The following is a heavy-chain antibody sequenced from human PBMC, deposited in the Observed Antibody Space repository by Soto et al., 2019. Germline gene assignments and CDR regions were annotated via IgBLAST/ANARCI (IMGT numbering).Heavy chain of an antibody. CDR3: AKRRGAGGHFDY. CDR2: VSSGGGT. V-gene: IGHV3-23*01. D-gene: IGHD2-15*01. CDR1: GFTFSTYA. J-gene: IGHJ4*02. Sequence: EVELLESGGGLVQPEGSLRLSCAASGFTFSTYAMGWVRQAPGKGLEWVSVVSSGGGTHYADSVKGRFTVSRDNSKNTLSLQMHSLRADDTAVSYCAKRRGAGGHFDYWGQGSLVTVSS.